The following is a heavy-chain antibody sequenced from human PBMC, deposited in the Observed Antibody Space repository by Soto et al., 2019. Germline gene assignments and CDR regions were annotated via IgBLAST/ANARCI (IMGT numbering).Heavy chain of an antibody. CDR2: INAGNGNT. CDR1: GYTFSSYA. Sequence: QVQLVQSGAEVKKPGASVKVSCKASGYTFSSYAMHWVRQAPGQRLEWMGWINAGNGNTKYSQKLQGRVTVTRDTSASTAYMELSSLRSEDTAVYYCARAGSWFVTDYWGQGTLVTVSS. D-gene: IGHD6-13*01. J-gene: IGHJ4*02. V-gene: IGHV1-3*01. CDR3: ARAGSWFVTDY.